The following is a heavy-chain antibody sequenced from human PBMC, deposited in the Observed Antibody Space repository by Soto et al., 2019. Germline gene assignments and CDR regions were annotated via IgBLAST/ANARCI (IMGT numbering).Heavy chain of an antibody. Sequence: PSETLSLTCSVSGGSISSSSYFWGWIRQPPGKGLEWIGSIYYSGSTYYNPSLKSRVTVSVDTSKNQFSLKLSSVTAADTAVYYCASGTYYYGSCHWGQGTLVTVSS. CDR3: ASGTYYYGSCH. CDR2: IYYSGST. V-gene: IGHV4-39*07. J-gene: IGHJ4*02. D-gene: IGHD3-10*01. CDR1: GGSISSSSYF.